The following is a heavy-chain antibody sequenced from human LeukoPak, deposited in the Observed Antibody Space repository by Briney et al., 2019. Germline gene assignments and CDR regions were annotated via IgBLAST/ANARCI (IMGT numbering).Heavy chain of an antibody. CDR2: IKKDGSEK. D-gene: IGHD5-18*01. Sequence: GGSLRLSCVASGSTFSSYWTSWVRQAPGKGLGWVAKIKKDGSEKNYVDSVKGRFTISRDNAKNSLYLQMNSLRAEDTAVYYCARGGRYSYGYVNYWGQGTLVTVSS. CDR1: GSTFSSYW. J-gene: IGHJ4*02. V-gene: IGHV3-7*03. CDR3: ARGGRYSYGYVNY.